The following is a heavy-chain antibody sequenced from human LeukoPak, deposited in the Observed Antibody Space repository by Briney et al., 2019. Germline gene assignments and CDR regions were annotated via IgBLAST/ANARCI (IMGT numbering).Heavy chain of an antibody. J-gene: IGHJ4*02. CDR3: AREATWGQWYFDH. CDR2: IASDGGAK. CDR1: GFSFSNPG. D-gene: IGHD6-19*01. Sequence: PGTSLRLSCVASGFSFSNPGMHWVRQAPGKGLEWVSVIASDGGAKFYADSVKGRFTLSRDNSKNMFFLQMNFLTVEDTAIYYCAREATWGQWYFDHWGQGTPVTVSS. V-gene: IGHV3-30*03.